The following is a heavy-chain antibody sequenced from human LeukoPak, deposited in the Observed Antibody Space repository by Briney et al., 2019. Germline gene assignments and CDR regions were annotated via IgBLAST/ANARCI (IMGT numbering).Heavy chain of an antibody. Sequence: GGPLRLSCAASGFTFSSYEMNWVRQAPGKGLEWVSYISSSGSTIYYADSVKGRFTISRDNAKNSLYLQMNSLRAEDTAVYYCARVRGEAFDIWGQGTMVTVSS. CDR1: GFTFSSYE. J-gene: IGHJ3*02. V-gene: IGHV3-48*03. CDR2: ISSSGSTI. CDR3: ARVRGEAFDI. D-gene: IGHD3-10*01.